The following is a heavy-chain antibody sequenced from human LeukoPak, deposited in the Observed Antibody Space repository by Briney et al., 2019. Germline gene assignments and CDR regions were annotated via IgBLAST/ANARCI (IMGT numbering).Heavy chain of an antibody. Sequence: GGSLRLSCSASGFTLRSYAMGWVRQAPGKGLEWVSAISDTGDKTYYADSVKGRFTISRDNSRNTLYLQMSRLRAEDTALFYCAKMTDSTPYSSGTFDSWGQGTLVTVSS. D-gene: IGHD3-10*01. CDR2: ISDTGDKT. J-gene: IGHJ4*02. CDR1: GFTLRSYA. V-gene: IGHV3-23*01. CDR3: AKMTDSTPYSSGTFDS.